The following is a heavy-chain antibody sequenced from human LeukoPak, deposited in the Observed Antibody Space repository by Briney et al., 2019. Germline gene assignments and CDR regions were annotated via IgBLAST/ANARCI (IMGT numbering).Heavy chain of an antibody. CDR1: GFTFSSYS. V-gene: IGHV3-48*01. CDR2: IGTSSSTI. J-gene: IGHJ4*02. D-gene: IGHD3-3*01. Sequence: GGSLRLSCAASGFTFSSYSMNWVRQAPGKGLEWVSYIGTSSSTIYYADSVKGRFTISRDNAMNSLYLQMNSLRVEDTAVYYCARDLPGDRITIFGVARARVLDYWGQGTLVTVSS. CDR3: ARDLPGDRITIFGVARARVLDY.